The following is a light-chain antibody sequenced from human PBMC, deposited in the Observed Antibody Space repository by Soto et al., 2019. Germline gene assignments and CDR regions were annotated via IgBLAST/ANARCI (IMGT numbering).Light chain of an antibody. J-gene: IGKJ4*01. CDR3: QPYNNWPLT. Sequence: TQSRAALPVSPGDRVTLSCGASQSVSCNLAWYQHKPGQTSRLLIYDTSTRATGVPARFSGSRSGPEFTLTINSLQSEDFAIYYCQPYNNWPLTFGGGSKVDIK. CDR2: DTS. CDR1: QSVSCN. V-gene: IGKV3-15*01.